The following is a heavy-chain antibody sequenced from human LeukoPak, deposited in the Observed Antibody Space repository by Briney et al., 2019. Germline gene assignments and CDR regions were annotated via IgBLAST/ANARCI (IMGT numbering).Heavy chain of an antibody. CDR2: IIPILGIA. D-gene: IGHD4-17*01. V-gene: IGHV1-69*04. CDR3: ASGLFGDYGQWSSMNY. CDR1: GGTFSNYA. Sequence: SVKVSCKASGGTFSNYAISWVRQAPGQGLEWMERIIPILGIANYAQKFQDRVTITADKSTSTAYMDLSSLRSEDTAIYYCASGLFGDYGQWSSMNYWGQGTLVTVSS. J-gene: IGHJ4*02.